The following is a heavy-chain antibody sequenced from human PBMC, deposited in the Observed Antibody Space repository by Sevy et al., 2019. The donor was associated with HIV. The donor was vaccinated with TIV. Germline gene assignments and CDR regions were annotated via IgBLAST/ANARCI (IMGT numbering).Heavy chain of an antibody. CDR3: ANKRGYYHGPFDY. D-gene: IGHD5-18*01. Sequence: SETLSLTCTVSGGSISNSESYWSWIRQVPGKGLEGIGYIHYSGGTYYNPFLESRVGMSVGTAEKRFSVRLNFMTEADTGVYYCANKRGYYHGPFDYWGPGILVTVSS. V-gene: IGHV4-30-4*02. CDR2: IHYSGGT. J-gene: IGHJ4*02. CDR1: GGSISNSESY.